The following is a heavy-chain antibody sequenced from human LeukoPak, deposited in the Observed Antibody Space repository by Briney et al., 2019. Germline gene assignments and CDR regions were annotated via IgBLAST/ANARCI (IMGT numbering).Heavy chain of an antibody. D-gene: IGHD6-13*01. CDR1: GYTFTSYD. Sequence: GASVKVSCKASGYTFTSYDINWVRQATGQGLEWMGWMNPNSGNTGYAQKFQGRVTMTRNTSISTAYMELSSLRSEDTAVYYCARKDGGIAAAGTGYFLNWFDPWGQGTLVTVSS. CDR3: ARKDGGIAAAGTGYFLNWFDP. V-gene: IGHV1-8*01. J-gene: IGHJ5*02. CDR2: MNPNSGNT.